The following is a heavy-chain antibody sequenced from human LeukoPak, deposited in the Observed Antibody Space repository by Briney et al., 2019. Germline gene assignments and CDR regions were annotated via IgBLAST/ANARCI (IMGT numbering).Heavy chain of an antibody. D-gene: IGHD3-10*01. V-gene: IGHV5-51*01. CDR3: ARMGRPARDALDI. J-gene: IGHJ3*02. Sequence: GESLMISCKAPGYRFTNCWSGWVRHMPGKGPEWMGIFYPADSETRYSPSFQGQVTFQTGKYINNPDLQGTRLKGSGRAMYDCARMGRPARDALDIWGQGTMVTVSS. CDR2: FYPADSET. CDR1: GYRFTNCW.